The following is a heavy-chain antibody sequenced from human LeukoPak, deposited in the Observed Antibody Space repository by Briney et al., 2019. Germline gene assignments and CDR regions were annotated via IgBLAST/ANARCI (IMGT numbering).Heavy chain of an antibody. CDR1: GYTFTSYD. V-gene: IGHV1-8*01. D-gene: IGHD2-15*01. J-gene: IGHJ5*02. CDR2: INPNTGHS. Sequence: ASVKVSCKASGYTFTSYDINWVRQVTGQGLEWMGWINPNTGHSASAEKFQGRVTMTRDTSITTAYMELSSLRSEDTAVYYCIRGGCSGGSCKFDPWGQGTLVTVSS. CDR3: IRGGCSGGSCKFDP.